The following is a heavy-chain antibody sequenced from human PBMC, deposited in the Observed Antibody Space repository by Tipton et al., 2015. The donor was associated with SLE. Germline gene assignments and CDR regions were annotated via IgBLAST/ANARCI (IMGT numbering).Heavy chain of an antibody. J-gene: IGHJ4*02. Sequence: TLSLTCTVSGASISSGYYWGWIRQHPGKGLEWIGYIYYSGSTNYNPSLKSRVTISVDTSKNQFSLKLSSVTAADTAVYYCARDPYNGEGYWGQGTLVTVSS. CDR3: ARDPYNGEGY. D-gene: IGHD1-1*01. CDR1: GASISSGYY. CDR2: IYYSGST. V-gene: IGHV4-61*01.